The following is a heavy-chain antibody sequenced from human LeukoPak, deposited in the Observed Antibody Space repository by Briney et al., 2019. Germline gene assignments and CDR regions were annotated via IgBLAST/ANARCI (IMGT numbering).Heavy chain of an antibody. Sequence: SETLSLTCGVSGGAITNYYWSWIRQPAGKGLEWIGRIYTSGSTNYNPSLKSRVTMSVDTSKNQFSLKLSSVTAADTAVYYCARAVTGDLFGYYYYMDVWGKGTTVTVSS. V-gene: IGHV4-4*07. CDR2: IYTSGST. D-gene: IGHD7-27*01. CDR1: GGAITNYY. CDR3: ARAVTGDLFGYYYYMDV. J-gene: IGHJ6*03.